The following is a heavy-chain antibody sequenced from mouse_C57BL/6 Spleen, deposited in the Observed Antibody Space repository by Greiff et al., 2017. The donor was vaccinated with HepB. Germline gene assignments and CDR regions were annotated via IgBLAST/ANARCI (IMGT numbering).Heavy chain of an antibody. D-gene: IGHD2-3*01. Sequence: VQLQQSGPGMVKPSQSLSLTCTVTGYSITSGYDWHWIRHFPGNKLEWMGYISYSGSTNYNPSLTSRISITHDTSKNHFFLKLNSVTTEDTATYYCARGGYYFWFAYWGQGTLVTVSA. CDR1: GYSITSGYD. V-gene: IGHV3-1*01. CDR3: ARGGYYFWFAY. CDR2: ISYSGST. J-gene: IGHJ3*01.